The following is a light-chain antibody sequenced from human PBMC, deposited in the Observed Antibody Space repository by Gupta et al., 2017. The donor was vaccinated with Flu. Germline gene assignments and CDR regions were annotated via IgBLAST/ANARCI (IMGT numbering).Light chain of an antibody. J-gene: IGKJ1*01. V-gene: IGKV2-30*02. CDR1: QSLVHSNGNTY. CDR2: RVS. Sequence: EVVMTQSPLSLPVTLGQPASISCRSSQSLVHSNGNTYLTWFQQRPGQSPRRLIYRVSNRDPGVPDRFSGSGSGTDFTLKISRVEAEDVGVYYCMQGTHWPTFGQGTKVEIK. CDR3: MQGTHWPT.